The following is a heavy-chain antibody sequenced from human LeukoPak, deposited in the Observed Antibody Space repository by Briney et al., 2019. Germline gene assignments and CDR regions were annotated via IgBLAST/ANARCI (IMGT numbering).Heavy chain of an antibody. J-gene: IGHJ3*02. CDR2: INWNGGST. CDR3: ARRYYNYLWGSYRPLDAFDI. D-gene: IGHD3-16*02. V-gene: IGHV3-20*04. Sequence: GGSLRLSCAASGFTFDDYGMSWVRQAPGKGLEWVSGINWNGGSTGYADSVKGRFTISRDNAKNSLYLQMNSLRAEDTAFYYCARRYYNYLWGSYRPLDAFDIWGQGTMVTVSS. CDR1: GFTFDDYG.